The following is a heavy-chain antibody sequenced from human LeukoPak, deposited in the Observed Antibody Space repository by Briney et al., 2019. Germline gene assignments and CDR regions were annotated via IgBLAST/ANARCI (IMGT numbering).Heavy chain of an antibody. Sequence: PSETLSLTCTVSGGSFSSYYWGWIRQPPGKGLEWIGSIYHSGSTYYNPSLKSRVTISVDTSKNQFSLKLSSVTAADTAVYYCARVTQQLSFDYWGQGTLVTVSS. CDR1: GGSFSSYY. D-gene: IGHD6-13*01. CDR3: ARVTQQLSFDY. J-gene: IGHJ4*02. CDR2: IYHSGST. V-gene: IGHV4-38-2*02.